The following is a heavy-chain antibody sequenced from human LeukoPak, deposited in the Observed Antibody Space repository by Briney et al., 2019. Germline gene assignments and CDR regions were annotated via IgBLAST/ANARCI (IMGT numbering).Heavy chain of an antibody. CDR1: GYTFTSYG. CDR3: ARGTVGGNDYYYMDV. J-gene: IGHJ6*03. Sequence: ASVKVSCKASGYTFTSYGINWVRQAPGRGLEWMGWISGSTGNRKYEQKIQGRVTLTTDTSTRTAYMELRSLRSDDTAVYYCARGTVGGNDYYYMDVWGKGTTVTVSS. V-gene: IGHV1-18*01. CDR2: ISGSTGNR. D-gene: IGHD4-11*01.